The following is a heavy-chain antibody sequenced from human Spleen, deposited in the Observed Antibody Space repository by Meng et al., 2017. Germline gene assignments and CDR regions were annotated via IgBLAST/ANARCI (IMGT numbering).Heavy chain of an antibody. CDR3: ARDEDISAAGKLFGDY. CDR2: INPSGGST. D-gene: IGHD6-25*01. Sequence: ASVKVSCKASGYTFTDYYLHWVRQAPGQGLEWMGIINPSGGSTSYAQKFQGRVTMTGDTSISTAYMELSGLRSDDTAMYYCARDEDISAAGKLFGDYWGQGTLVTVSS. V-gene: IGHV1-46*01. CDR1: GYTFTDYY. J-gene: IGHJ4*02.